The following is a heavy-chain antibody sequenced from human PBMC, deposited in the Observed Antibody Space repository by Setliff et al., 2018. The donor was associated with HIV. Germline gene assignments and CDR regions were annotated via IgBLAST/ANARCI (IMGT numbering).Heavy chain of an antibody. J-gene: IGHJ5*02. CDR1: GFTFSRCG. CDR2: IRYDGSDK. CDR3: ARPLLQQLVLGINWFDP. V-gene: IGHV3-30*02. D-gene: IGHD6-13*01. Sequence: GGSLRLSCAASGFTFSRCGMHWVRQAPGKGLEWVTFIRYDGSDKYYTDSVKGRFTISRDNSKNTLYLQMNSLRDEDTAVYYCARPLLQQLVLGINWFDPWGQGTLVTVSS.